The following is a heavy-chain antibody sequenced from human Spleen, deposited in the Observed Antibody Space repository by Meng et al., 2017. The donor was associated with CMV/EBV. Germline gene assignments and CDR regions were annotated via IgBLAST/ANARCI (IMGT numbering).Heavy chain of an antibody. V-gene: IGHV3-74*01. CDR2: INGDGSSR. CDR3: ARDVVEGSVWLGY. J-gene: IGHJ4*02. CDR1: GFTFSSYE. D-gene: IGHD2-15*01. Sequence: GSSLKISCAASGFTFSSYEMNWVRQAPGKGLVWVSRINGDGSSRSYGDSVKGRFTISRDNGKNTLYLQMNSLRAEDSAVYYCARDVVEGSVWLGYWGQGTLVTVSS.